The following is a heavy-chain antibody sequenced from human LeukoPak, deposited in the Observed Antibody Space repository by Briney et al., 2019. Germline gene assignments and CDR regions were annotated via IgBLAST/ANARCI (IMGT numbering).Heavy chain of an antibody. CDR3: AREQYGDYFDY. CDR1: GFTFSNYW. Sequence: GGSLSLSCAASGFTFSNYWMSWVRQAPGKGLEWVANIKQDGSEKYYVDSVKGRFTISRDNAKNSLYLQMNSLRAEDTAVYYCAREQYGDYFDYWGQGTLVTVSS. J-gene: IGHJ4*02. V-gene: IGHV3-7*01. CDR2: IKQDGSEK. D-gene: IGHD4-17*01.